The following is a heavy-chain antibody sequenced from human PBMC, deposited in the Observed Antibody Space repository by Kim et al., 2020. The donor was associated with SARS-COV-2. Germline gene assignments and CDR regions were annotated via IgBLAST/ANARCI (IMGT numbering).Heavy chain of an antibody. Sequence: SETLSLTCTVSGGTIISYYWSWIRQPPGKGLEWLGNIYYSESPNYNPSLKSRVTILVDTSHNPLSLKVSTVTSADTAFYFCAREGGYPLGAFVIWDQG. D-gene: IGHD5-12*01. CDR1: GGTIISYY. CDR2: IYYSESP. V-gene: IGHV4-59*01. J-gene: IGHJ3*02. CDR3: AREGGYPLGAFVI.